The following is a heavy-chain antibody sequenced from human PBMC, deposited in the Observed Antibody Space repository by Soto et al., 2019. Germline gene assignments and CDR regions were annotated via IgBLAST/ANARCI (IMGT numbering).Heavy chain of an antibody. V-gene: IGHV3-23*01. CDR3: AKATSVTTFFDY. J-gene: IGHJ4*02. Sequence: GGSLRLSCAASGFTFSYYAMAWVRQAPGKGLEWLSTISGRGDSTYYADSVKGRFTISRDNSKNTLYLQMNSLRVEDTALYYCAKATSVTTFFDYWGQGALVTV. CDR1: GFTFSYYA. CDR2: ISGRGDST. D-gene: IGHD4-17*01.